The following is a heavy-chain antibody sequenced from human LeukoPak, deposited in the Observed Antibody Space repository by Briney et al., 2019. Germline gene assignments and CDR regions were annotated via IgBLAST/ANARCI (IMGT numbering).Heavy chain of an antibody. D-gene: IGHD3/OR15-3a*01. V-gene: IGHV1-8*03. CDR3: ARGKIDYDFWTGWAFDI. CDR1: GYTFTSYD. J-gene: IGHJ3*02. Sequence: ASVKVSCKASGYTFTSYDINWVRQATGQGLEWMGWMNPNSGNTGYAQKFQGRVTITRNTSISTAYMELSSLRSEDTAVYYCARGKIDYDFWTGWAFDIWGQGTMVTVSS. CDR2: MNPNSGNT.